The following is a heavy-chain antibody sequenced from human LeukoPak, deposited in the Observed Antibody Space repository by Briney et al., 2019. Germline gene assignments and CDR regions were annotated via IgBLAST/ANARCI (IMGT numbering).Heavy chain of an antibody. CDR3: ASETRAQAFDY. Sequence: ASVRVSCKASGYTFTSYYMHWVRQAPGQGLEWMGIINPSGGSTSYAQKFQGRVTMTRDTSTSTVYMELSSLRSEDTAVYYCASETRAQAFDYWGQGTLVTVSS. CDR2: INPSGGST. J-gene: IGHJ4*02. D-gene: IGHD2-2*01. CDR1: GYTFTSYY. V-gene: IGHV1-46*01.